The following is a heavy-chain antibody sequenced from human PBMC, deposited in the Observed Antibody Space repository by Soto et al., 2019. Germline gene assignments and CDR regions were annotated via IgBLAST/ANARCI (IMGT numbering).Heavy chain of an antibody. Sequence: EVELVESGGGLSQPGGSLRLSCAVSGVTVNSNFMSWVRQAPGKGLEWVSVIFSGGNADYADSVKGRFIMSRDISKNTLYLQMNSLGAEDTAVYFCVKEFRGAFDYWGQGTLVTVSS. J-gene: IGHJ4*02. V-gene: IGHV3-53*01. CDR2: IFSGGNA. CDR3: VKEFRGAFDY. D-gene: IGHD3-10*01. CDR1: GVTVNSNF.